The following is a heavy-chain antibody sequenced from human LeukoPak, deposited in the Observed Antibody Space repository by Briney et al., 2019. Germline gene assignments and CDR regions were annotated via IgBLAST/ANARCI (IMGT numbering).Heavy chain of an antibody. CDR3: ARADIGGASSDTSDSSGGFFY. V-gene: IGHV3-53*01. D-gene: IGHD3-22*01. CDR2: IYSGGST. J-gene: IGHJ4*02. CDR1: GFTVISNY. Sequence: GGSLRLSCAASGFTVISNYMSWVRQAPGKGLEWVSLIYSGGSTYYADSVRGRFTISRDNSKNTLCLQMNSLRAEDTAVYYCARADIGGASSDTSDSSGGFFYWGQGTLVTVSS.